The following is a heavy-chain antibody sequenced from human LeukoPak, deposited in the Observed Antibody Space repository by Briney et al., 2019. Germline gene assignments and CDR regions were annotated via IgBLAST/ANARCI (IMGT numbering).Heavy chain of an antibody. CDR2: VNTIGNST. CDR1: GFTFTDSW. Sequence: QPGGSLRLSCAACGFTFTDSWMHWVRQAPGKGLMWVARVNTIGNSTIYADSVKGRFDVSRDNTKNVVYLQMNGLSFDDTGVYYCAREALYDSSSSLGAFDIWGHGTMVTVSS. J-gene: IGHJ3*02. D-gene: IGHD3-22*01. CDR3: AREALYDSSSSLGAFDI. V-gene: IGHV3-74*01.